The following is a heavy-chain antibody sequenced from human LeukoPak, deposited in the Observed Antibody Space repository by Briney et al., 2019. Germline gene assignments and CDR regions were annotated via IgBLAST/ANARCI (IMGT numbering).Heavy chain of an antibody. CDR1: GGSISSSNW. Sequence: PSETLSLTCAVSGGSISSSNWWSWVRQPPGKGLEWIGEIYHSGSTNYNPSLKSRVTISVDTSKNQFSLKLSSVTAADTAVYYCARVGVGATGDAFDIWGQGTMVTVSS. V-gene: IGHV4-4*02. CDR3: ARVGVGATGDAFDI. J-gene: IGHJ3*02. D-gene: IGHD1-26*01. CDR2: IYHSGST.